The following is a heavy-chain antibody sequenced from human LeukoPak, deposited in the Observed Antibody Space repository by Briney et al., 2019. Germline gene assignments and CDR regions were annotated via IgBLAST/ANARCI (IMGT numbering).Heavy chain of an antibody. D-gene: IGHD2-2*01. CDR1: GFTFTSYA. CDR2: ISGSGTDT. CDR3: AKAGYCSRGSCLHGLYDC. V-gene: IGHV3-23*01. J-gene: IGHJ4*02. Sequence: PGGSLRLSCAASGFTFTSYAMSWVRQAPGKGLEWVSAISGSGTDTYYADSVKGRLTISRDNSKNTIYLQMNSLRGEDTAVFYCAKAGYCSRGSCLHGLYDCWGQGTLVTVSS.